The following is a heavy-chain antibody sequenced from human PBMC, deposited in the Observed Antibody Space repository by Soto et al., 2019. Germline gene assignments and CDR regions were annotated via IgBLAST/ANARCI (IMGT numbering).Heavy chain of an antibody. Sequence: ASVKVSCKASGYTFSDFYINWLRQAAGQGPEWMGWMNAKSGDTFSAQRLQGKFNMTWDTSLSTAYMEVGSLTSDDAAIYYCARGNPFNYAGFDVWGQGTTVTVSS. J-gene: IGHJ6*02. D-gene: IGHD3-16*01. CDR2: MNAKSGDT. CDR3: ARGNPFNYAGFDV. CDR1: GYTFSDFY. V-gene: IGHV1-8*01.